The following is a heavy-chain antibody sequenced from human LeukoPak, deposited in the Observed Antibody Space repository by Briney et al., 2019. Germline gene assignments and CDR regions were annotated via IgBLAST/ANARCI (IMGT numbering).Heavy chain of an antibody. D-gene: IGHD4-11*01. CDR3: ARHQADYSNYPYYFDY. Sequence: PSETLSLTCTVSGGSISSYYWSWIRQPPGKGLEWIGYIYTSGSTNYNPSLKSRVTISVDTSKNQFSLKLSSVTAADTAVYYCARHQADYSNYPYYFDYWGQGTLVTVSS. CDR1: GGSISSYY. CDR2: IYTSGST. V-gene: IGHV4-4*09. J-gene: IGHJ4*02.